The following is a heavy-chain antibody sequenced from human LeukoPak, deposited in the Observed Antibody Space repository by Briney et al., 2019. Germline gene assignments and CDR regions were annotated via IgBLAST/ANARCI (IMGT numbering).Heavy chain of an antibody. CDR2: ITGSGGLT. J-gene: IGHJ4*02. V-gene: IGHV3-23*01. Sequence: GGPLRLSCVVSGIPFSSYALNWGRRAPGKGLGGVSDITGSGGLTQYADSVKGRFTISRDNSQNPAYLQLNSLRVEDTALFYCVRSLDYWGQGTLVTVSS. CDR3: VRSLDY. CDR1: GIPFSSYA.